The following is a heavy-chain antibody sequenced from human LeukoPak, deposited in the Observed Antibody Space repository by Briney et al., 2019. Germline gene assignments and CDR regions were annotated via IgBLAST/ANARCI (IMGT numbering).Heavy chain of an antibody. CDR3: ARGAGYSSAGTAFDY. D-gene: IGHD6-25*01. CDR1: GFTFSSYG. J-gene: IGHJ4*02. V-gene: IGHV3-33*01. Sequence: GGSLRLSCAASGFTFSSYGMHWVRQAPGKGLEWVAVIWYDGSNKYYADSVKGRFTISRDNSKSTLYLQMNSLRAEDTAVYYCARGAGYSSAGTAFDYWGQGTLVTISS. CDR2: IWYDGSNK.